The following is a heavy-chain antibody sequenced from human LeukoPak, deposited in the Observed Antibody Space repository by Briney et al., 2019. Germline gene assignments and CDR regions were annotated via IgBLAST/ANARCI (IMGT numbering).Heavy chain of an antibody. CDR1: GFTFSNAW. D-gene: IGHD3-10*01. J-gene: IGHJ6*02. Sequence: PGGSLRLSCAASGFTFSNAWMSWVRQAPGKGLEWVGRIKSKTDGGTTDYAAPVKGRFTISRDDSKNTLYLQMNSLKTEDTAVCYCTTDPYLVRGVIINYYYGMDVWGQGTAVTVSS. CDR3: TTDPYLVRGVIINYYYGMDV. CDR2: IKSKTDGGTT. V-gene: IGHV3-15*01.